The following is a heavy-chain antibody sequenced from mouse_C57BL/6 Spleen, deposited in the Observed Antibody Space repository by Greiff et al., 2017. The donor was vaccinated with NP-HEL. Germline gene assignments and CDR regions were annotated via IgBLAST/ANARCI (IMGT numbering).Heavy chain of an antibody. J-gene: IGHJ2*01. CDR2: IDPSDSYT. Sequence: VQLQQSGAELVKPGASVKLSCKAPGYTFTSYWMQWVKQRPGQGLEWIGEIDPSDSYTNYNQKFKGKATLTVDTSSSTAYMQLSSLTSEDSAVYYCARRTRGFDYWGQGTTLTVSS. CDR1: GYTFTSYW. CDR3: ARRTRGFDY. V-gene: IGHV1-50*01.